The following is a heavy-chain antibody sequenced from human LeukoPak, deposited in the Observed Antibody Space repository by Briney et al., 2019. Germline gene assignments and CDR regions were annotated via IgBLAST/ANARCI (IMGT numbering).Heavy chain of an antibody. D-gene: IGHD5-12*01. CDR3: AREVRGFYYFDY. CDR2: ISSSSSTI. J-gene: IGHJ4*02. Sequence: PGGSLRLSCAASGFIFSDYYMNWIRRAPGKGLEWVSYISSSSSTIYYADSVKGRFTISRDNAKNSPYLQMDSLRAEDTAIYYCAREVRGFYYFDYWGQGTLVTVSS. CDR1: GFIFSDYY. V-gene: IGHV3-11*01.